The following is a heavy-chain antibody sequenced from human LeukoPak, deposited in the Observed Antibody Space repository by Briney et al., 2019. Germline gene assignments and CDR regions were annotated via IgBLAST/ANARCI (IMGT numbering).Heavy chain of an antibody. D-gene: IGHD3-22*01. Sequence: SVKVSCKASGGTFSSYAISWVRQAPGQGLEWMGRIIPILGIANYAQKFQGRVTITADKSTSTAYMELSSLRSEETAVYYCARASRPLSYYYDSSGPDHAFDIWGQGTMVTVSS. J-gene: IGHJ3*02. CDR3: ARASRPLSYYYDSSGPDHAFDI. V-gene: IGHV1-69*04. CDR2: IIPILGIA. CDR1: GGTFSSYA.